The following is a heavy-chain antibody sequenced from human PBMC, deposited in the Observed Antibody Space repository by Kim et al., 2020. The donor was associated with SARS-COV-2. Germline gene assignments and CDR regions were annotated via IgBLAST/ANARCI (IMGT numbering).Heavy chain of an antibody. CDR1: GYTFSTYW. J-gene: IGHJ6*03. Sequence: GESLKISCRASGYTFSTYWIAWVRQMPGKGLEWMGYIYPRDSDARYSPSFHGQVAMSADNSITTAYLEWSSLRASDTAMYYCARRIGYRSSPYYLDVWG. CDR3: ARRIGYRSSPYYLDV. CDR2: IYPRDSDA. V-gene: IGHV5-51*01. D-gene: IGHD6-19*01.